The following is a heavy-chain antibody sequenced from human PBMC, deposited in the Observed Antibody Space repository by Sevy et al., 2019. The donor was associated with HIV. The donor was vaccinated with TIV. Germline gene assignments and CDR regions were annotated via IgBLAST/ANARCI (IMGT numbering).Heavy chain of an antibody. J-gene: IGHJ6*02. Sequence: ASVKVSCKASGYTFTDYYIHWVRQAPGQGLEWMAWINPNDGVTNYAQRFQGGVTVTRDTSVSKAYMELRGLGYDDTAIYYGARVTTMPTSDLYGMDVWGQGTTVTVSS. CDR1: GYTFTDYY. CDR3: ARVTTMPTSDLYGMDV. V-gene: IGHV1-2*02. D-gene: IGHD4-17*01. CDR2: INPNDGVT.